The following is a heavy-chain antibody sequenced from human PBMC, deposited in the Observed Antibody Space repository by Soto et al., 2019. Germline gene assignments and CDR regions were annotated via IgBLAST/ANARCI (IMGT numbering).Heavy chain of an antibody. Sequence: SETLSLTCTVSGDSINSGGYHWTWIRQHPGRGLEWIGYIYYSGSTYYNPSLKSRVTMSIDTSKNQFSLRLRSVTAADTAVYYCARDRNGNYFDPWGQGTQVTVSS. CDR1: GDSINSGGYH. CDR2: IYYSGST. V-gene: IGHV4-31*03. CDR3: ARDRNGNYFDP. D-gene: IGHD4-4*01. J-gene: IGHJ5*02.